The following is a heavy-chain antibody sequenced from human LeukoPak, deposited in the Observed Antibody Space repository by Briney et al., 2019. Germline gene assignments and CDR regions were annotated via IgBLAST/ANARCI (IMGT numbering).Heavy chain of an antibody. V-gene: IGHV4-39*01. Sequence: PSETLSLTCTVSGGSISSSSYYWGWIRQPPGKGLEWIGSIYYSGSTYYNPSLKSRVTISVDTSKNQFSLKLSSVTAADTAVYYCARGLPRQYYDFWSGYYKAPSYFDYWGQGTLVTVSS. CDR3: ARGLPRQYYDFWSGYYKAPSYFDY. CDR2: IYYSGST. CDR1: GGSISSSSYY. J-gene: IGHJ4*02. D-gene: IGHD3-3*01.